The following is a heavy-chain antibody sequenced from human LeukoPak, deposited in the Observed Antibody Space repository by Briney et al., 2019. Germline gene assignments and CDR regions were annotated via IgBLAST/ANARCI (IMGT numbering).Heavy chain of an antibody. CDR3: ARGTAMVLPYYYYGMDV. CDR1: GDSVSSNSAA. Sequence: KSSQTLSLTCAISGDSVSSNSAAWNWIRQSPSRGLEWLGRTYYRSKWYNDYAVSVKSRITINPDTSKNQFSLQLNSVTPEDTAVYYCARGTAMVLPYYYYGMDVWGQGTTVTVSS. J-gene: IGHJ6*02. D-gene: IGHD5-18*01. V-gene: IGHV6-1*01. CDR2: TYYRSKWYN.